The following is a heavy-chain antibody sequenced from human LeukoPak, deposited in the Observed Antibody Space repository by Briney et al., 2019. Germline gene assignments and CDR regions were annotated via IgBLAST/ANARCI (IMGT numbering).Heavy chain of an antibody. J-gene: IGHJ6*02. Sequence: PGGSLRLSCAASGFTFSSYAMSWVRQAPGKGLEWVSVIYSGGSTYYADSVKGRFTISRDNSKNTLYLQMNSLRAEDTAVYYCARNWYYYYYGMDVWGQGTTVTASS. CDR1: GFTFSSYA. CDR2: IYSGGST. V-gene: IGHV3-66*01. CDR3: ARNWYYYYYGMDV.